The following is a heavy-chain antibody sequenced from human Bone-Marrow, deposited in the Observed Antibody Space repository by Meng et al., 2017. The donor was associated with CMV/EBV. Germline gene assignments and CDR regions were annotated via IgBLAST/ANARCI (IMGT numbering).Heavy chain of an antibody. Sequence: LSCAASGFTCSSYAMSWVRQAPGKGLEWVSAISGSGGSTYYADSVKGRFTISRDNSKNTLYLQMNSLRAEDTAVYYCAKVNWGSPFDYWGQGTLVTVSS. J-gene: IGHJ4*02. D-gene: IGHD7-27*01. CDR2: ISGSGGST. V-gene: IGHV3-23*01. CDR3: AKVNWGSPFDY. CDR1: GFTCSSYA.